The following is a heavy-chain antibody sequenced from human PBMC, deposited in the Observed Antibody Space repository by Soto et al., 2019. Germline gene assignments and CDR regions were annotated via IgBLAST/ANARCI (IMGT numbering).Heavy chain of an antibody. J-gene: IGHJ5*02. Sequence: ASVKVSCKASGGTFSSYAISWVRQAPGQGLEWMGGIIPIFGTANYAQKFQGRVTITADESTSTAYMELSSLRSEDTAVYYCATPPFKYSSGWYEETWFDPWGQGTLVTVSS. D-gene: IGHD6-19*01. CDR1: GGTFSSYA. CDR3: ATPPFKYSSGWYEETWFDP. V-gene: IGHV1-69*13. CDR2: IIPIFGTA.